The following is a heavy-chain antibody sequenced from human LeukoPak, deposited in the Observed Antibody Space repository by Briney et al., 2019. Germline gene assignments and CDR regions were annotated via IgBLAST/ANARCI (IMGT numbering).Heavy chain of an antibody. Sequence: PGGSLRLSCAASGFTFSTYAMSWVRQAPGKGLEWVSTISGSGANTYYADSVRGRFTISRDNSKNTLYLHMNSLRAEDTAVYYCAKPHDEEIAVFDYWGQGTLVTVSS. D-gene: IGHD1-1*01. CDR2: ISGSGANT. J-gene: IGHJ4*02. V-gene: IGHV3-23*01. CDR1: GFTFSTYA. CDR3: AKPHDEEIAVFDY.